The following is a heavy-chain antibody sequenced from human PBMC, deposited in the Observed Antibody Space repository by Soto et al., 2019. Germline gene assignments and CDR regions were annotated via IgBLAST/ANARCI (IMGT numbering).Heavy chain of an antibody. Sequence: PSETLSLTCAVSGGSISSGGYSWSWIRQPPGKGLEWIGYIYHSGSTYYNPSLKSRVTISVDRSKNQFSLKLSSVTAADTAVYYCGRATMIRGVTTALFDYWGQGTLVTVSS. CDR3: GRATMIRGVTTALFDY. J-gene: IGHJ4*02. CDR1: GGSISSGGYS. D-gene: IGHD3-10*01. V-gene: IGHV4-30-2*01. CDR2: IYHSGST.